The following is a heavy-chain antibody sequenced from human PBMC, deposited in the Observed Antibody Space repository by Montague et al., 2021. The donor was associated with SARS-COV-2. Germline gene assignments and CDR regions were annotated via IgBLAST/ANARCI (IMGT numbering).Heavy chain of an antibody. J-gene: IGHJ3*02. V-gene: IGHV4-4*02. CDR2: IYHSGST. CDR3: ARGYRRITIFGVVIYDAFDI. Sequence: SETLSLTCAVPGGSISSSNWWSWVRQPPGKGLEWIGEIYHSGSTNYNPSLKSRVTISVDKSKNQFSLKLSSVTAADTAVYYCARGYRRITIFGVVIYDAFDIWGQGTMVTVSS. CDR1: GGSISSSNW. D-gene: IGHD3-3*01.